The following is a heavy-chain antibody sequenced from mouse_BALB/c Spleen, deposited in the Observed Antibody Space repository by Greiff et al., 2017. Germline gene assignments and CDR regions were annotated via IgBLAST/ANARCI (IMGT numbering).Heavy chain of an antibody. CDR2: ISSGSSTI. J-gene: IGHJ2*01. Sequence: DVMLVESGGGLVQPGGSRKLSCAASGFTFSSFGMHWVRQAPEKGLEWVAYISSGSSTIYYADTVKGRFTISRDNPKNTLFLQMTSLRSEDTAMYYCARSTYRYDGFDYWGQGTTLTVSS. D-gene: IGHD2-14*01. V-gene: IGHV5-17*02. CDR1: GFTFSSFG. CDR3: ARSTYRYDGFDY.